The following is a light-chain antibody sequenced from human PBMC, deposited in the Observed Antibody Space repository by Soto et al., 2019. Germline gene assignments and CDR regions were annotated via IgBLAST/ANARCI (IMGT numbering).Light chain of an antibody. CDR2: DAS. Sequence: EIVLTQSPATLSLSPGERATLSCRASQGVSSYLAWYQQKPGQAPRLLIYDASNRATGIPARFSGSGPGTDFTLTISSLEPEDFAVYYCQQRSYWGGITFGQGTRLEIK. CDR1: QGVSSY. V-gene: IGKV3D-11*01. J-gene: IGKJ5*01. CDR3: QQRSYWGGIT.